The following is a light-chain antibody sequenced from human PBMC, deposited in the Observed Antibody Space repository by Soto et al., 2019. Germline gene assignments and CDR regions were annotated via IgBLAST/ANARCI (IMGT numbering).Light chain of an antibody. Sequence: EIVLTQSPGTLSLSPGERATLSCRASQSVSNNYLAWYQQKPGQAPRLLIYGASNRATGIPDRFSGSGSGTDFTLTISRLESEDFAVYYCQQYGNFPWTFGQGTKVDIK. J-gene: IGKJ1*01. V-gene: IGKV3-20*01. CDR1: QSVSNNY. CDR3: QQYGNFPWT. CDR2: GAS.